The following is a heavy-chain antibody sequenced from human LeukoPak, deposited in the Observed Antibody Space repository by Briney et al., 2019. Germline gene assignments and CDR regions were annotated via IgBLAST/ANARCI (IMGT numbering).Heavy chain of an antibody. V-gene: IGHV3-7*03. CDR3: ARAGRYFDWLSFFDY. Sequence: PGGSLRLSCAASAFTFSSYWMSWVRQAQGKGLEWVANTKQDGSEKYYVDSVKGRFTISRDNAKNSLYLQMNSLRAEDTAVYYCARAGRYFDWLSFFDYWGQGTLVTVSS. CDR1: AFTFSSYW. CDR2: TKQDGSEK. D-gene: IGHD3-9*01. J-gene: IGHJ4*02.